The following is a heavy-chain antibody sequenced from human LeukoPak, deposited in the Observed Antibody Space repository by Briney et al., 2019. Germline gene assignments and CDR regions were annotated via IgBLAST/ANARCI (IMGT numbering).Heavy chain of an antibody. V-gene: IGHV1-18*01. CDR1: GLTFTRYG. CDR2: ISAYNGDT. Sequence: ASVKVSCKASGLTFTRYGITWVRQAPGQGLEWMGWISAYNGDTTYAQKLQGRVTMTRDPSTSTAYMELRSLRSDDTAVYYCARDSPPPIAAAADFDYWGQGTLVTVSS. J-gene: IGHJ4*02. CDR3: ARDSPPPIAAAADFDY. D-gene: IGHD6-13*01.